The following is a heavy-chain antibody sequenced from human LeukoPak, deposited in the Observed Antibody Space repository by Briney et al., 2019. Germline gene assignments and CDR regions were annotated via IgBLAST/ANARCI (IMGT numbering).Heavy chain of an antibody. CDR1: GFTFSSYA. CDR3: ARDGDYDYYYYVDV. V-gene: IGHV3-30*04. D-gene: IGHD4-17*01. J-gene: IGHJ6*03. CDR2: ISYDGSNK. Sequence: HPGGSLRLSCAASGFTFSSYAMHWVRQAPGKGLEWVAVISYDGSNKYYADSVKGRFTISRDNSKNTLYPQMNSLRAEDTAVYYCARDGDYDYYYYVDVWGKGTTVTVSS.